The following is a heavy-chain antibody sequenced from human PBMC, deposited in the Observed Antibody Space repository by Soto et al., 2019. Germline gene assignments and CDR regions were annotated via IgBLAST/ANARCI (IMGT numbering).Heavy chain of an antibody. CDR1: GFTFSSYG. J-gene: IGHJ6*02. D-gene: IGHD4-17*01. Sequence: QVQLVESGGGVVQPGRSLRLSFAASGFTFSSYGMHWVRQAPGKGLEWVAVIWYDGSNKYYADSVKGRFTISRDNSKNTLYLQMNSLRAEDTAVYYCARDSPLNGDYGGMDVWGQGTTVTVSS. CDR3: ARDSPLNGDYGGMDV. CDR2: IWYDGSNK. V-gene: IGHV3-33*01.